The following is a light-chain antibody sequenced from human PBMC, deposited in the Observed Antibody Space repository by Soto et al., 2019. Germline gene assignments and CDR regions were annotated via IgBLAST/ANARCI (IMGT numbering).Light chain of an antibody. CDR2: DAS. V-gene: IGKV3-11*01. CDR3: QQRSNWPGT. CDR1: QSVSSY. Sequence: EIVLTQSPATLSLSPGERATLSCRASQSVSSYLAWYQQKPGQAPRLLIYDASNRATGIPAMFSGSGSGTDFTLTISSLEPDDFAVYYGQQRSNWPGTFGQGTKVESK. J-gene: IGKJ1*01.